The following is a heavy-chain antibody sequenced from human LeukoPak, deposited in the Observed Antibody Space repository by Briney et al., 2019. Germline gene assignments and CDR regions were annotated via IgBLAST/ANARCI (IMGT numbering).Heavy chain of an antibody. Sequence: PGGSLRLSCAASGFTFSSYAMSWVRQAPGKGLEWVSAISGSGGSTYYADSVKGRFTISRDNSKNTLYLQMNSLRAEDTAVYYCAKSPIVVVVARAWFDPWGQGTLVTVSS. J-gene: IGHJ5*02. D-gene: IGHD2-15*01. CDR2: ISGSGGST. V-gene: IGHV3-23*01. CDR3: AKSPIVVVVARAWFDP. CDR1: GFTFSSYA.